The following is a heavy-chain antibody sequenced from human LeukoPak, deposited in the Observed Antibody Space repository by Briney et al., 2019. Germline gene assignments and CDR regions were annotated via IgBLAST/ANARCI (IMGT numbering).Heavy chain of an antibody. V-gene: IGHV3-48*04. J-gene: IGHJ4*02. Sequence: GGSLRLSCAASGFTFSSYAMSWVRQAPGKGLEWVSYISSSGSTIYYADSVKGRFTISRDNAKNSLYLQMNSLRAEDTAVYYCASEPGVGAAGYWGQGTLVTVSS. CDR3: ASEPGVGAAGY. CDR1: GFTFSSYA. CDR2: ISSSGSTI. D-gene: IGHD1-26*01.